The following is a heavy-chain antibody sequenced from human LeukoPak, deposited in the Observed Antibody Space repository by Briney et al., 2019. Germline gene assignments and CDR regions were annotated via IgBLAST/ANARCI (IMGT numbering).Heavy chain of an antibody. J-gene: IGHJ4*02. V-gene: IGHV3-21*01. CDR2: ISSSSSYI. D-gene: IGHD3-22*01. CDR1: GFTFSSYS. Sequence: PGGSLRLSCAASGFTFSSYSMNWVRQAPGKGLEWVSSISSSSSYIYYADSVKGRFTISRDNAKNSLYLQMNSLRAEDTAVYYCAKQVVVITSAFDYWGQGTLVTVSS. CDR3: AKQVVVITSAFDY.